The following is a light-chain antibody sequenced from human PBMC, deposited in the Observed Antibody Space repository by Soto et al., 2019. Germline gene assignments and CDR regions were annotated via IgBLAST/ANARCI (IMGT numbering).Light chain of an antibody. J-gene: IGKJ3*01. CDR3: QQSYSTPPGFT. Sequence: DIQMTQSPSSLSASVGDRVTITCRASQSISSYLNWYQQKPGKAPKLLIYAASSLQSGVPSRFSRSGSGTDFTLTISSLQPEDFATYYCQQSYSTPPGFTFGPGTKVDIK. CDR2: AAS. CDR1: QSISSY. V-gene: IGKV1-39*01.